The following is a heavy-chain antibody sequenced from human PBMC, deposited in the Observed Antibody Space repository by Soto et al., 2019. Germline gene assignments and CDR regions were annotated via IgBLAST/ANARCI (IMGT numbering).Heavy chain of an antibody. V-gene: IGHV3-30*18. CDR1: GFTFSSYN. CDR2: ISNDGGNK. Sequence: GGSLRLCCAASGFTFSSYNMHWVRQAPGKGLEWVALISNDGGNKHYAASVKGRFTISRDNSRNTLYLQMNSLRVEDTAVYYCAKRKFCPSTTCFDYWGQGTPVTVSS. D-gene: IGHD2-2*01. J-gene: IGHJ4*02. CDR3: AKRKFCPSTTCFDY.